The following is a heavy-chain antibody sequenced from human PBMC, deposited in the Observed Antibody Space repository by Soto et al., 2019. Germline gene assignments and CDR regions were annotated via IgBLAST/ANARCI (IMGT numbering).Heavy chain of an antibody. Sequence: GGSLRLSCAASGFTFSSYGMHWVRQAPGKGLEWVAVISYDGSNKYYADSVKGRFTISRDNSKNTLYLQMNSLRAEYTAVYYFAKEKISTSCCNWFDPWGQGTLVTVSS. J-gene: IGHJ5*02. D-gene: IGHD2-2*01. CDR1: GFTFSSYG. CDR2: ISYDGSNK. CDR3: AKEKISTSCCNWFDP. V-gene: IGHV3-30*18.